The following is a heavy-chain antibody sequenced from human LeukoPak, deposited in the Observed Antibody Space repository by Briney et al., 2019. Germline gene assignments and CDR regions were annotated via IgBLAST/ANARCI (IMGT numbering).Heavy chain of an antibody. V-gene: IGHV1-2*02. CDR1: GYTFTGYY. CDR2: INPNSGGT. D-gene: IGHD2-21*01. Sequence: ASVKVSXKASGYTFTGYYMHWVRQAPGQGLEWMGWINPNSGGTNYAQKFQGRVTMTRDTSISTAYMELSRLRSDDTAVYYCARDVGIVVVTGGDNYWGQGTLVTVSS. J-gene: IGHJ4*02. CDR3: ARDVGIVVVTGGDNY.